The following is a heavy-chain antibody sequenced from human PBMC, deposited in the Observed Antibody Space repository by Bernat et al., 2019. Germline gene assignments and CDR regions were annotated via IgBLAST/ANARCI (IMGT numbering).Heavy chain of an antibody. CDR1: GFSFSSYW. CDR3: ARDFKDFDY. V-gene: IGHV3-7*04. J-gene: IGHJ4*02. Sequence: EVQLVESGRGLVQPGGSLRLSCAAPGFSFSSYWMTWVRQAPGKGLEWVANIRQDGNEKYYVDSVKGRFTISRDNAKNSLYLQMSSLRAEDTAVYYCARDFKDFDYWGQGTLVTVSS. CDR2: IRQDGNEK.